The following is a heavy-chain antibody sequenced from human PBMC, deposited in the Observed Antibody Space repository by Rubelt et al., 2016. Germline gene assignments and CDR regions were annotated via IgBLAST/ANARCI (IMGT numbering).Heavy chain of an antibody. D-gene: IGHD6-19*01. CDR2: INHSGST. CDR3: AREGWGH. CDR1: GGSISSSTHY. V-gene: IGHV4-39*07. Sequence: QLQLQESGPGLVKPSETLSLTCTVSGGSISSSTHYWSWIRQPPGKGLEWIGEINHSGSTNYNPSLKCRVTMSVDTFKNQVSRKRRSGTAAGTAVYDWAREGWGHWGQGTQVTVSS. J-gene: IGHJ4*02.